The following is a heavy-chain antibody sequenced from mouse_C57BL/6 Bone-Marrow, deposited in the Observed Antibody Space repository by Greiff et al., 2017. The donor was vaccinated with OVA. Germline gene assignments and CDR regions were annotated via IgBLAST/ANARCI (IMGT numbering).Heavy chain of an antibody. Sequence: LVKPGPSVKISCTASGFTFTDYYLHWVKPCHGKSLEWLGLGYPYIGGTSYNQKFKDKATLTVATSSSTAYMELTSLTSEAAAVYCCATGPFAYWGQGTLVTVSA. CDR3: ATGPFAY. V-gene: IGHV1-36*01. D-gene: IGHD4-1*01. J-gene: IGHJ3*01. CDR1: GFTFTDYY. CDR2: GYPYIGGT.